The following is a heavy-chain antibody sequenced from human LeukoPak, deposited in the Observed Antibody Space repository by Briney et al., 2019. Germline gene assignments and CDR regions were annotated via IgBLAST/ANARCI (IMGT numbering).Heavy chain of an antibody. CDR2: IDPNSGGI. CDR3: ARAAPRGYSGGAYHFDWFDP. V-gene: IGHV1-2*02. J-gene: IGHJ5*02. Sequence: GASVKVSCKASGYTFTGYYMHWVRQAPGQGLEWMGWIDPNSGGINYAQKFQGRVTLTRDTSISTAFMELNRLTSDDTAVYYCARAAPRGYSGGAYHFDWFDPWGQGTLVTVSS. D-gene: IGHD2-21*01. CDR1: GYTFTGYY.